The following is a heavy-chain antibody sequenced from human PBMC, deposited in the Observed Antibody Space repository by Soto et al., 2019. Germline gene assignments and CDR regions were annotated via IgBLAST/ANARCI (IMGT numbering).Heavy chain of an antibody. CDR2: IIPIFGTA. D-gene: IGHD6-6*01. CDR3: ARGPSSSSGFGYYYYGMDV. Sequence: ASVKVSCKASGGTFSSYAISWVRQAPGQGLEWMGGIIPIFGTANYAQKFQGRVAITADESTSTAYMELSSLRSEDTAVYYCARGPSSSSGFGYYYYGMDVWGQGTTVTVSS. CDR1: GGTFSSYA. V-gene: IGHV1-69*13. J-gene: IGHJ6*02.